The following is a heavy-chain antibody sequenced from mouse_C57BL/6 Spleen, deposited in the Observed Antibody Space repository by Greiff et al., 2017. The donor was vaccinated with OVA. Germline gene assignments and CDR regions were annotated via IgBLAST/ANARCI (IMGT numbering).Heavy chain of an antibody. J-gene: IGHJ4*01. CDR2: ISDGGSYT. CDR3: ARERGLRRERSFIDY. Sequence: EVKVVESGGGLVKPGGSLKLSCAASGFTFSSYAMSWVRQTPEKRLEWVATISDGGSYTYYPDNVKGRFTISRDNAKNNLYLQMSHLKSDDTAMYYCARERGLRRERSFIDYWGQGTSVTVSS. CDR1: GFTFSSYA. V-gene: IGHV5-4*01. D-gene: IGHD2-4*01.